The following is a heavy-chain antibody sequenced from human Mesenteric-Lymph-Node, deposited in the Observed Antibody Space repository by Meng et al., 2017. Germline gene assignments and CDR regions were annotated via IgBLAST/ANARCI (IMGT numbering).Heavy chain of an antibody. D-gene: IGHD3-22*01. CDR2: IWYDGSNK. Sequence: GGSLRLSCAASGFTFSSYGMHWVRQAPGKGLEWVAVIWYDGSNKYYADSMKGRFTISRDNSKNTLYLQMNSLRAEDTAVYYCARFQSITMIVESSDAFDIWGQGTMVTVSS. CDR1: GFTFSSYG. J-gene: IGHJ3*02. CDR3: ARFQSITMIVESSDAFDI. V-gene: IGHV3-33*01.